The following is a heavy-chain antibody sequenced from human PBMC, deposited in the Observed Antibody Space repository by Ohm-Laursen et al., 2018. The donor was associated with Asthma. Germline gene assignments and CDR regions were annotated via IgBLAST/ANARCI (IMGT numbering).Heavy chain of an antibody. CDR1: GFTVGSDY. Sequence: SLRLSCTASGFTVGSDYMTWVRQAPGKGLEWVSAIYSGGTTYYADSVRGRFTISRDNSKNTLYLQMNSLRAEDTAVYYCAKDQIVVVPAALDYWGQGTLVAVSS. CDR3: AKDQIVVVPAALDY. D-gene: IGHD2-2*01. V-gene: IGHV3-53*01. CDR2: IYSGGTT. J-gene: IGHJ4*02.